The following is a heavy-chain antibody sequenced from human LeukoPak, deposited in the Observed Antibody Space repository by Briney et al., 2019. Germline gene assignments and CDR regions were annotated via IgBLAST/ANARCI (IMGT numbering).Heavy chain of an antibody. D-gene: IGHD3-3*01. CDR3: ARIDFWSGYFPFDY. V-gene: IGHV3-30*04. Sequence: GKSLRLSCAASGFTFSTYAMHWVRQAPGKGLQWVAFIRYDGSDKFYADSVKGRFTNSRDNAQKSLYLQMNNLRAEDTAIYYCARIDFWSGYFPFDYWGQGTLVTVSS. J-gene: IGHJ4*02. CDR1: GFTFSTYA. CDR2: IRYDGSDK.